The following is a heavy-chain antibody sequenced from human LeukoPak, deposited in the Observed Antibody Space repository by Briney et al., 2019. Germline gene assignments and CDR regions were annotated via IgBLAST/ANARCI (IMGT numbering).Heavy chain of an antibody. CDR1: GYSISSGYY. CDR2: IYHSGST. D-gene: IGHD6-6*01. CDR3: ASQYSSSRQEDY. V-gene: IGHV4-38-2*02. J-gene: IGHJ4*02. Sequence: SETLSLTCTVSGYSISSGYYWGWIRQPPGKGLEWIGSIYHSGSTYYNPSLKSRVTISVDTSKNQFSLKLSSVTAADTAVYYCASQYSSSRQEDYWGQGTLVTVSS.